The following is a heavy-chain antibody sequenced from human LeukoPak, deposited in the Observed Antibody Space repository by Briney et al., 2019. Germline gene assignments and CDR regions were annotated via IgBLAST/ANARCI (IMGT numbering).Heavy chain of an antibody. D-gene: IGHD2-2*01. V-gene: IGHV3-33*01. CDR1: GFTFSSYG. CDR3: ARGGHCSTTSCSNYDGMDV. J-gene: IGHJ6*02. Sequence: GGSLRLSCAASGFTFSSYGMHWVRQAPGEGLEWVAATWYDGSNKYYADSVKGRFTISRDNSKNTLFLQMNSLRAEDTAVYFCARGGHCSTTSCSNYDGMDVWGQGTTLTASS. CDR2: TWYDGSNK.